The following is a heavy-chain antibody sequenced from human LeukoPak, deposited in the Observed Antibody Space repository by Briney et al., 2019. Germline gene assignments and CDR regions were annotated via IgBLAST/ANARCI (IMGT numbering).Heavy chain of an antibody. J-gene: IGHJ5*02. CDR2: INPNSGGT. D-gene: IGHD5-12*01. CDR3: ARADIVATNDWFDP. Sequence: GASVKVSCKASGGTFSSYAISWVRQAPGQGLEWMGWINPNSGGTNYAQKFQGRVTMTRDTSISTAYMELSRLRSDDTAVYYCARADIVATNDWFDPWGQGTLVTVSS. CDR1: GGTFSSYA. V-gene: IGHV1-2*02.